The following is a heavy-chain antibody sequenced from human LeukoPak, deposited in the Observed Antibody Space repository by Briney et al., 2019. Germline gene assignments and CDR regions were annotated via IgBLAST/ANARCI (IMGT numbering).Heavy chain of an antibody. CDR3: ATYYYDSSGFDY. CDR2: IYYSGST. J-gene: IGHJ4*02. Sequence: SETLSLTCTVSGGSISNKYWSWIRQPPGKGLEWIGYIYYSGSTNYNPSLKSRVTILVDTSKNQFSLKLSSVTAADTAVYYCATYYYDSSGFDYWGQGTLVTVSS. V-gene: IGHV4-59*01. CDR1: GGSISNKY. D-gene: IGHD3-22*01.